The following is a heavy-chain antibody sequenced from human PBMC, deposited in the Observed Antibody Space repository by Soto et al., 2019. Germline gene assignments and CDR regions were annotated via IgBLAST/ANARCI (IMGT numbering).Heavy chain of an antibody. D-gene: IGHD2-2*01. CDR3: ARTSRSTSSYYIY. V-gene: IGHV1-18*01. CDR1: GYSLTSYG. Sequence: ASVKGSCKASGYSLTSYGVSWVRQAPVQGLEWMGWISAYNGNTNYAQKFLGRVTMTTDTSTTTAYMEVRSLGSDDTAMYYCARTSRSTSSYYIYWGQGTLVTFSS. CDR2: ISAYNGNT. J-gene: IGHJ4*02.